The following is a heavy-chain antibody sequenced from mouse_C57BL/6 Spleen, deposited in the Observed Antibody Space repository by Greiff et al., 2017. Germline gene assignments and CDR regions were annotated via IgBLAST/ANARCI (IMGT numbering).Heavy chain of an antibody. Sequence: EVQGVESGPELVKPGASVKISCKASGYSFTDYNMNWVKQSNGKSLEWIGVINPNYGTTSYNQKFKGKATLTVDQSSSTAYMQLNSLTSEDSAVYYCARSDYGSSYWYFDVWGIGTTVTVSS. J-gene: IGHJ1*03. CDR2: INPNYGTT. D-gene: IGHD1-1*01. CDR3: ARSDYGSSYWYFDV. CDR1: GYSFTDYN. V-gene: IGHV1-39*01.